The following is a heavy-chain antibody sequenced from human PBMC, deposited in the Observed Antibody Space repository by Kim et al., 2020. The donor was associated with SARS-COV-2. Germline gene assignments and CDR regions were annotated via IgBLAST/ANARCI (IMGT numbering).Heavy chain of an antibody. CDR2: INHSGST. CDR1: GGSFSGYY. Sequence: SETLSLTCAVYGGSFSGYYWSWIRQPPGKGLEWIGEINHSGSTNYNPSLKSRVTISVDTSKNQFSLKLSSVTAADTAVYYCARDRVALGYYYYYGMDVWGQGTTVTVSS. V-gene: IGHV4-34*01. D-gene: IGHD7-27*01. J-gene: IGHJ6*02. CDR3: ARDRVALGYYYYYGMDV.